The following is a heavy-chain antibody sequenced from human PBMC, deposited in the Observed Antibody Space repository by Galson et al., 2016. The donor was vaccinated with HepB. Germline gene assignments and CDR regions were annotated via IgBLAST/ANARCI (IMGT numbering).Heavy chain of an antibody. Sequence: TLSLTCTVSGGSISSGDYYWSWIRQHPGKGLEWIGYIYYYGSTYYSPSLRSRVTLSVDTSKNQFSLKLISVTAADTAVYYCAIEESAGRDYYHAVDVWGQGTTVTVSS. J-gene: IGHJ6*02. D-gene: IGHD4/OR15-4a*01. CDR1: GGSISSGDYY. CDR2: IYYYGST. CDR3: AIEESAGRDYYHAVDV. V-gene: IGHV4-31*03.